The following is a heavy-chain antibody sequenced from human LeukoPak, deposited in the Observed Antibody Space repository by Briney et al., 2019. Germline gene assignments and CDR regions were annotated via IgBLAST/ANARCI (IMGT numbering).Heavy chain of an antibody. Sequence: GASVKVSCKASGGTFSSYAISWVRQAPGQGLEWMGGIIPIFGTANYAQKFQGRVTMTEDTSTDTAYMELSSLRSEDTAVYYCATGGGATASTQYYYYYYMDVWGKGTTVTVSS. J-gene: IGHJ6*03. D-gene: IGHD1-26*01. V-gene: IGHV1-69*06. CDR3: ATGGGATASTQYYYYYYMDV. CDR1: GGTFSSYA. CDR2: IIPIFGTA.